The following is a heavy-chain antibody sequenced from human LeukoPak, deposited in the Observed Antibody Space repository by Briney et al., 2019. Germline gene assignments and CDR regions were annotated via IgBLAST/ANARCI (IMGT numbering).Heavy chain of an antibody. D-gene: IGHD3-3*01. CDR3: ARDHLANLASRLFDP. Sequence: PSETLSLTCTVSSGSISTSNYYWGWVRQPPGKALEWIGNIFYSGSTYYSPSLKSRVTISLDSSRSQFSPKLNSVTAADTAVYYCARDHLANLASRLFDPWGQGSLVTVSS. V-gene: IGHV4-39*07. CDR2: IFYSGST. CDR1: SGSISTSNYY. J-gene: IGHJ5*02.